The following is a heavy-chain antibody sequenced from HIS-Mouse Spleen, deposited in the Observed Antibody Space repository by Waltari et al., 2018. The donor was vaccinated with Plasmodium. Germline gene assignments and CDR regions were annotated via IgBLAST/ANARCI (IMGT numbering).Heavy chain of an antibody. CDR3: ARVLGYKAAAGTFVEYFQH. CDR1: GYTFTCSS. V-gene: IGHV1-2*02. J-gene: IGHJ1*01. Sequence: QVQLVQSGAEVKKPGASVKVSCKASGYTFTCSSMHWVRQSPDQGLEWMGWINPNSGGTKYAQKFQGRVTMTRDTSISTAYMELSRLRSDDTAVYYCARVLGYKAAAGTFVEYFQHWGQGTLVTVSS. D-gene: IGHD6-13*01. CDR2: INPNSGGT.